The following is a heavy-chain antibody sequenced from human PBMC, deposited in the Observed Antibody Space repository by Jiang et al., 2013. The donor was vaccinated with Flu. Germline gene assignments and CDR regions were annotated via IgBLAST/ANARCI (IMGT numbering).Heavy chain of an antibody. CDR3: ARQPYYYDILTGYYKQIDY. J-gene: IGHJ4*02. CDR2: IYHSGST. V-gene: IGHV4-38-2*02. Sequence: KPSETLSLTCTVSGYSISSGYYWGWIRQPPGKGLEWIGSIYHSGSTYYNPSLKSRVTISVDTSKNQFSLKLSSVTAADTAVYYCARQPYYYDILTGYYKQIDYWGQGTLVTVSS. CDR1: GYSISSGYY. D-gene: IGHD3-9*01.